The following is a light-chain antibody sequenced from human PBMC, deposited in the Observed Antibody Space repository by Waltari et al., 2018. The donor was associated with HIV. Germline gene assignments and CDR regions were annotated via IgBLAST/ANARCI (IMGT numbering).Light chain of an antibody. CDR2: RNN. J-gene: IGLJ3*02. V-gene: IGLV1-44*01. CDR3: ATWDGSLNGPV. CDR1: GSNIGGST. Sequence: QSVLTQPPSASGTPGQRVTISCSGSGSNIGGSTVNWYQQLPGTAPKLLIYRNNQRPSRVPDRVSGSKSGTSASLAISGLQSDDETTYYCATWDGSLNGPVFGGGTKLTVL.